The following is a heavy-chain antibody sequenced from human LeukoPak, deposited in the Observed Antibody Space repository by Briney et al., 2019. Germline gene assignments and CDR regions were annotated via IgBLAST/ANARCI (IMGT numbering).Heavy chain of an antibody. CDR1: GGSVSSYY. V-gene: IGHV4-59*08. Sequence: SETLSLTCAVSGGSVSSYYWSWIRQSPGKGLEWIGYIHNSGRTNYNPSLKSRVTGFVDTSKNQVSLRLSSVTAADTAVYYCARHGTISSESYFDYWGQGALVTVSS. CDR3: ARHGTISSESYFDY. J-gene: IGHJ4*02. CDR2: IHNSGRT. D-gene: IGHD1-14*01.